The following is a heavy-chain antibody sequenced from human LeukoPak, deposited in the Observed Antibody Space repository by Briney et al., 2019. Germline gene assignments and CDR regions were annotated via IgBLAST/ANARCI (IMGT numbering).Heavy chain of an antibody. CDR2: VSICDGGRT. CDR3: VRDNGGVTDALDV. CDR1: GYSISSGYY. Sequence: SETLSLTCTVSGYSISSGYYWVWIRQPPGKGLEWIGSVSICDGGRTYYNPPLKSRVTISVDTSKNQFSLKLSSVTAADTAVYYCVRDNGGVTDALDVWGQGTMVTVSS. J-gene: IGHJ3*01. D-gene: IGHD5-18*01. V-gene: IGHV4-38-2*02.